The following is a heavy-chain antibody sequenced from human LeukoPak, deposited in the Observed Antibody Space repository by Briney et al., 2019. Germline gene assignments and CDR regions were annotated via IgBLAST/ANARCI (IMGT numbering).Heavy chain of an antibody. CDR1: GGSISSSSYY. CDR3: ARQLLWFGVPDAFDI. D-gene: IGHD3-10*01. V-gene: IGHV4-39*01. J-gene: IGHJ3*02. Sequence: PSETLFLTCTVSGGSISSSSYYWGWIRQPPGKGLEWIGSIYYSGSTYYNPSLKSRVTISVDTSKNQFSLKLSSVTAADTAVYYCARQLLWFGVPDAFDIWGQGTMVTVSS. CDR2: IYYSGST.